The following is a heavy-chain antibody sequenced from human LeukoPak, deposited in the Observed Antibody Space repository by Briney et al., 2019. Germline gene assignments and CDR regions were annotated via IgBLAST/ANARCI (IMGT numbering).Heavy chain of an antibody. V-gene: IGHV3-23*01. Sequence: PGGSLRLSCAASGFTFSSYAMSWVRQAPGKGLEWVSAISGSGGSTYYADSVKGRFTISRDNPKNTLYLQMNSLRAEDTAVYYCAKGPEKVYSSSDYFDYWGQGTLVTVSS. CDR2: ISGSGGST. J-gene: IGHJ4*02. CDR1: GFTFSSYA. D-gene: IGHD6-6*01. CDR3: AKGPEKVYSSSDYFDY.